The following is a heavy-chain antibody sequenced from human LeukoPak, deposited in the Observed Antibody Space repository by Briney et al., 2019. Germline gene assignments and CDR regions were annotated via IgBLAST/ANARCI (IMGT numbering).Heavy chain of an antibody. CDR2: INHSGST. CDR3: ARGEKPSTPRSGQTFDI. CDR1: GGSFSGYY. Sequence: PSETLSLTCAVYGGSFSGYYWSWIRPPPGKGLEWIGEINHSGSTNYNPSLKSRVTISVDTSKNQFSLKLSSVTAADTAVYYCARGEKPSTPRSGQTFDIWGQGTMVTVSS. D-gene: IGHD2-15*01. J-gene: IGHJ3*02. V-gene: IGHV4-34*01.